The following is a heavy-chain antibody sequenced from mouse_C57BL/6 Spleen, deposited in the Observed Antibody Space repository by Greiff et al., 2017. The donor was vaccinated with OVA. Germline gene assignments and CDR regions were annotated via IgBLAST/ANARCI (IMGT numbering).Heavy chain of an antibody. J-gene: IGHJ4*01. CDR2: ISYDGSN. V-gene: IGHV3-6*01. CDR3: AREGSPWAMDY. CDR1: GYSITSGYY. Sequence: ESGPGLVKPSQSLSLTCSVTGYSITSGYYWNWIRQFPGNKLEWMGYISYDGSNNYNPSLKNRISITRDTSKNQFFLKLNSVTTEDTATYYCAREGSPWAMDYWGQGTSVTVSS.